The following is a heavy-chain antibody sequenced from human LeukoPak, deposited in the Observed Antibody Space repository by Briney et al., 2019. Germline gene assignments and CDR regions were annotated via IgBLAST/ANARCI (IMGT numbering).Heavy chain of an antibody. CDR3: ASWAGTATGFSGPFDY. CDR1: GFTFSSYA. J-gene: IGHJ4*02. CDR2: ISYDGSNK. V-gene: IGHV3-30*04. D-gene: IGHD6-13*01. Sequence: PGGSLRLSCAASGFTFSSYAMHWVRQAPGKGLEWVAVISYDGSNKYYADSVKGRFTISGDNSKNTLYLQMNSLRAEDTAVYYCASWAGTATGFSGPFDYWGQGTLVTVSS.